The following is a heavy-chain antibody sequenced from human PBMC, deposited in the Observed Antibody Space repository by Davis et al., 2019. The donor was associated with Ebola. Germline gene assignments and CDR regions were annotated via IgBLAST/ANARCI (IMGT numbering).Heavy chain of an antibody. CDR3: VNPLYYYYNMDV. D-gene: IGHD3-16*02. J-gene: IGHJ6*03. CDR2: INSNSYYI. CDR1: GFPFSGYN. V-gene: IGHV3-21*04. Sequence: PGGSLRLSCEASGFPFSGYNMGWVRQAPGKGLEWVSSINSNSYYIEYADSVKGRFTISRDNSMNTVYLQMNSLTGEDTAVYYCVNPLYYYYNMDVWGKGTTVTVSS.